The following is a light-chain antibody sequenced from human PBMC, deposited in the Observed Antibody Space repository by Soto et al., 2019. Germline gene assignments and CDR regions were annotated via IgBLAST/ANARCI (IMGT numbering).Light chain of an antibody. CDR1: QSIGSW. CDR2: DAS. Sequence: DVQMTQSPSILSASVGDRVTITCRASQSIGSWLAWYQQKPGKAPKLLISDASILENGVPSRFSGSGSGTEFALTISSLHADDFAIYYCQQYNSYPPNFGGGTTVDIK. V-gene: IGKV1-5*01. CDR3: QQYNSYPPN. J-gene: IGKJ4*01.